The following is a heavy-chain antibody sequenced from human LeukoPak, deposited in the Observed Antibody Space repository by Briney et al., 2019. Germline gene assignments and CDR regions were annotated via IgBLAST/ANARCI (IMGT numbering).Heavy chain of an antibody. V-gene: IGHV5-51*01. CDR2: IYPGDSDT. J-gene: IGHJ4*02. Sequence: HGESLKISCKGSGYSFTSYWIGWVRQMPGKGLEWMGIIYPGDSDTRYSPSFQGQVTISADKSISTAYLQWSSLKASDTAMYYCARYSYDSSGYYYVGYWGQGTLVTVSS. CDR1: GYSFTSYW. D-gene: IGHD3-22*01. CDR3: ARYSYDSSGYYYVGY.